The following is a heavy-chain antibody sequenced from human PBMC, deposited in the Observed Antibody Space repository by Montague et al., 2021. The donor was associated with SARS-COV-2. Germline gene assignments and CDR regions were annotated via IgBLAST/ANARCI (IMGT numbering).Heavy chain of an antibody. J-gene: IGHJ4*02. CDR3: ARDNYDYVWGSYRYIY. CDR1: GFTFSSYA. CDR2: ISYDGSNK. V-gene: IGHV3-30*04. D-gene: IGHD3-16*02. Sequence: SLSLSCAASGFTFSSYAMHWVRQAPGKGLEWVAVISYDGSNKYYADSVRGRFTISRDNSKNTLYLQMNSLRAEDTAVYYCARDNYDYVWGSYRYIYWGQGTLGTGSA.